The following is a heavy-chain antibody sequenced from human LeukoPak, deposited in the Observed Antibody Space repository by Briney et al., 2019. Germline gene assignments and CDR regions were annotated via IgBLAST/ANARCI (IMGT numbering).Heavy chain of an antibody. CDR2: INPNSGGT. J-gene: IGHJ4*02. D-gene: IGHD3-10*01. V-gene: IGHV1-2*02. Sequence: ASVKVSCKASGYTFTGYYMHWVRQAPGQGLEWMGWINPNSGGTNYAQKFQGRVTMTRDTSISTAYMELSSLRAEDTAVYYCARSALGVWFGELRLPDWGQGTLVTVSS. CDR3: ARSALGVWFGELRLPD. CDR1: GYTFTGYY.